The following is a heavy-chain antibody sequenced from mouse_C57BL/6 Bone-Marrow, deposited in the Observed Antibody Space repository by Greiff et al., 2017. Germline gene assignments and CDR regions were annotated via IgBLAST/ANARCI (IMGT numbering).Heavy chain of an antibody. V-gene: IGHV1-9*01. Sequence: QVQLQQSGAELMKPGASVKLSCKATGYTFTGYWIAWVKQRPGHGLEWIGEILPGSGSTNYNENFKGQATFTADPSYNTAYMQLSSQTPEDAAIYYCAREGYYDSGYWYFDDWGTGTTVTVSS. CDR1: GYTFTGYW. D-gene: IGHD1-1*01. J-gene: IGHJ1*03. CDR2: ILPGSGST. CDR3: AREGYYDSGYWYFDD.